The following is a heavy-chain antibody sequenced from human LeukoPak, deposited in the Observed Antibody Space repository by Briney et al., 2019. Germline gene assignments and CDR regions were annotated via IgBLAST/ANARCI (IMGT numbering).Heavy chain of an antibody. CDR2: LSKSGNT. Sequence: SETLSLTCTVSGGSISSYYWSWIRLPPGKGLEWIGYLSKSGNTNYSLSLKSRVTIFGDTSKNQFFLKLSSVPAADTAVYYCARARYVNSFYAFDIWGQGTLVTVSS. V-gene: IGHV4-59*01. CDR1: GGSISSYY. J-gene: IGHJ3*02. CDR3: ARARYVNSFYAFDI. D-gene: IGHD3-9*01.